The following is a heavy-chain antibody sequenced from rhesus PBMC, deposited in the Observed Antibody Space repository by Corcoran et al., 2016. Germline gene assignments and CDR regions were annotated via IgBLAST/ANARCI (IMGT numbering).Heavy chain of an antibody. CDR2: SYGDSGST. D-gene: IGHD1-38*01. CDR1: GGSISSSNW. J-gene: IGHJ4*01. Sequence: QVQLQESGPGVVKPSETLSLTCAVSGGSISSSNWWSWIRQSPGKGLAWIGDSYGDSGSTSYHPSLKSRVTISTDTSKNQFSLKLSSVTAADTAVYYCASPGYYFDYWGQGVLVTVSS. V-gene: IGHV4-93*01. CDR3: ASPGYYFDY.